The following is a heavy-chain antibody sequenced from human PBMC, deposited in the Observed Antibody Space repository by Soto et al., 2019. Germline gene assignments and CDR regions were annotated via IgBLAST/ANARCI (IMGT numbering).Heavy chain of an antibody. Sequence: EVQLVESGGGLVQPGGSLRLSCAGSGFTFSNYWMHWVRQAPGKGREWVSRIDHDGPTDYADWVRGRFTISRDNAENTLYLQMISRRPEDTAVYYCVRDSHGDYWGQGTLVTVSP. CDR1: GFTFSNYW. CDR2: IDHDGPT. J-gene: IGHJ4*02. CDR3: VRDSHGDY. V-gene: IGHV3-74*01.